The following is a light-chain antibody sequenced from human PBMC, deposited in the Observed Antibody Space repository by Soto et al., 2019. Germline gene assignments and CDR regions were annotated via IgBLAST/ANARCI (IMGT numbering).Light chain of an antibody. Sequence: ETVLTQSPGTLSLSPGERATLSCRASQSVSNNYLAWYQQKPGQAPRLLIYGASNRATGIPDRFSGSGSGTDFTLTISRLEPDDFAGYHCQRMLIWITFGHGSR. V-gene: IGKV3-20*01. J-gene: IGKJ5*01. CDR1: QSVSNNY. CDR3: QRMLIWIT. CDR2: GAS.